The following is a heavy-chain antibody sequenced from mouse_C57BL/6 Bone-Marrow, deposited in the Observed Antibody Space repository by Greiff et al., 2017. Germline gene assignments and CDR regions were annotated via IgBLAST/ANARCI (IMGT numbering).Heavy chain of an antibody. D-gene: IGHD1-1*01. V-gene: IGHV1-64*01. CDR2: IHPNSGST. Sequence: QVQLQQPGAELVKPGASVKLSCKASGYTFTSYWMHWVKQRPGQGLEWIGLIHPNSGSTNYNEKFKSKATLTVDKSSSTAYMQLSSLTSEDSAVYYCARRSYYYGSSPYAYWGQGTLVTVSA. CDR1: GYTFTSYW. CDR3: ARRSYYYGSSPYAY. J-gene: IGHJ3*01.